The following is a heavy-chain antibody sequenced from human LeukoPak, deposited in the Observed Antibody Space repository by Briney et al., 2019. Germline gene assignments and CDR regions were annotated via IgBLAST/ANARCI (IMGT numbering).Heavy chain of an antibody. D-gene: IGHD3-22*01. V-gene: IGHV3-9*01. CDR2: ISWNSDNI. J-gene: IGHJ3*02. CDR3: AKDIQYYYDSRVAFDI. Sequence: PGGSLRLSCAASGFTFDDYAMHWVRQAPGKGLEWVSGISWNSDNIAYADSVKGRFTISRDNAKNSLYLQMNSLRAEDTALYYCAKDIQYYYDSRVAFDIWGRGTMVTVSS. CDR1: GFTFDDYA.